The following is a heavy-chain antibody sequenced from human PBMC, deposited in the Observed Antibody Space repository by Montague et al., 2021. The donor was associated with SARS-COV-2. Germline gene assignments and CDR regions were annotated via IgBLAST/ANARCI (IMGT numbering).Heavy chain of an antibody. Sequence: SETLSLTCAVYGGSFSNFYWSWIRQPPGKGLEWIGETNHRGYIDYNPSLESRVTISVDTSKNQFSLKVNSVTAADTAVYYCASAPRNSSGYWAYWGQGTLLTVSS. V-gene: IGHV4-34*01. CDR2: TNHRGYI. D-gene: IGHD3-22*01. CDR3: ASAPRNSSGYWAY. J-gene: IGHJ4*02. CDR1: GGSFSNFY.